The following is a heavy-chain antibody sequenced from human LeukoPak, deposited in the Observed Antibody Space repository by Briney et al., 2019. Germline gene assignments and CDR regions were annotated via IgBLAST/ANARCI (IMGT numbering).Heavy chain of an antibody. CDR1: GFTFSSYS. Sequence: PGGSLRLSCAASGFTFSSYSMNWVRQAPGKGLEWVSYISSSSSTIYYADSVKGRFTISRDNSKNTLYLQMNSLRAEDTAVYYCAKDRRMETTYYMDVWGKGTTVTVSS. CDR3: AKDRRMETTYYMDV. V-gene: IGHV3-48*01. D-gene: IGHD1-14*01. J-gene: IGHJ6*03. CDR2: ISSSSSTI.